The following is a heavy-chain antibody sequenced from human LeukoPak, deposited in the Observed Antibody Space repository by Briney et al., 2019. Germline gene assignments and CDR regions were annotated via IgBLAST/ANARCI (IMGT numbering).Heavy chain of an antibody. CDR1: GLPFSNYA. V-gene: IGHV3-23*01. D-gene: IGHD2/OR15-2a*01. J-gene: IGHJ3*02. CDR2: ISGSGGST. Sequence: PGGSLRLSCAASGLPFSNYAITWVRQAPGKGLECVSSISGSGGSTYYADSVKGRFTISRDNSKNTVDLQMNSLRAEDTAVYFCSKAISMTRDAFDIWGQGTMVTVSS. CDR3: SKAISMTRDAFDI.